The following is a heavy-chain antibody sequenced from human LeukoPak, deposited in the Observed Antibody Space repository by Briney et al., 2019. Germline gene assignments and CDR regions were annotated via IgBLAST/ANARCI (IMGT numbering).Heavy chain of an antibody. Sequence: SETLSLTCTVSGGSISSYYWSWIRQPPGKGLEWIGYIYYSGSTNYNPSLKSRVTISVDKSKNQFSLKLSSVTAADTAVYYCAILYGDRSAWGQGTLVTVSS. J-gene: IGHJ5*02. V-gene: IGHV4-59*12. CDR2: IYYSGST. D-gene: IGHD4-17*01. CDR1: GGSISSYY. CDR3: AILYGDRSA.